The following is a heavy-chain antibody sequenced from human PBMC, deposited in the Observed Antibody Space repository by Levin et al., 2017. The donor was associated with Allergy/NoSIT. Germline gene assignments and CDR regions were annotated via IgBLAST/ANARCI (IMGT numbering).Heavy chain of an antibody. J-gene: IGHJ4*02. CDR1: GGSISSGDYY. CDR3: ARDSGYNYGPFDC. Sequence: SCTVSGGSISSGDYYWSWIRQHPGKGLEWIGSIYYSGSTYYNPSLKSRVTISVDASENHFSLRLSSVTAADTAVYYCARDSGYNYGPFDCWGQGTLVTVSS. CDR2: IYYSGST. D-gene: IGHD5-18*01. V-gene: IGHV4-31*03.